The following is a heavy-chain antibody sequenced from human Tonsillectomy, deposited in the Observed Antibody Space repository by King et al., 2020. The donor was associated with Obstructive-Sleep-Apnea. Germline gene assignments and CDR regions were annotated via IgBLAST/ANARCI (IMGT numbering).Heavy chain of an antibody. D-gene: IGHD6-6*01. V-gene: IGHV3-30*02. CDR2: IRYDGSKN. CDR3: AKDGYSGSSFLDQ. CDR1: GFRFSDYG. Sequence: VQLVESGGGVVQPGRSLRLSCAASGFRFSDYGMHWVRQAPGKGLEWVAFIRYDGSKNYYGDSVKGRFTVSRDNSKNTLYLQTDSLRAEDTALYYCAKDGYSGSSFLDQWGQGALVTVSS. J-gene: IGHJ4*02.